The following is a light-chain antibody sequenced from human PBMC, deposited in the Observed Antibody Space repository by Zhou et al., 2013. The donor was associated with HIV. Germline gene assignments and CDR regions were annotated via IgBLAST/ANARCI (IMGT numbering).Light chain of an antibody. CDR1: QSVSSRY. CDR2: GAS. Sequence: EIVLTQSPGTLSLSPGERATLSCRASQSVSSRYLAWYQQKPGQAPRLLIYGASSRAPGIPDRFSGSGSGTDFTLTISRLEPEDFAVYYCQQRSNWPPLLTFGGGTKVEIK. V-gene: IGKV3D-20*02. J-gene: IGKJ4*01. CDR3: QQRSNWPPLLT.